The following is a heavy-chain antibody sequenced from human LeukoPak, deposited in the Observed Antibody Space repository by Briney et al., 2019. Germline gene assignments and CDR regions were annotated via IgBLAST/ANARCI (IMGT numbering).Heavy chain of an antibody. CDR1: GGSMNDYY. V-gene: IGHV4-59*01. Sequence: SETLSLTCTVSGGSMNDYYWTWIRQPPGRGLEWIGYMYYSGSTKYNPSLKSRVTISIDTSKNQFSLELSSVTAADTAIYYCARQNGLLIPLDVWGQGTTVTVSS. CDR3: ARQNGLLIPLDV. J-gene: IGHJ6*02. CDR2: MYYSGST. D-gene: IGHD2-21*01.